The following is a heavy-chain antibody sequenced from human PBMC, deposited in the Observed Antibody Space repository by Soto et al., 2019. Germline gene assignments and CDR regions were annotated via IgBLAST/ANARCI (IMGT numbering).Heavy chain of an antibody. CDR2: IYYSGST. V-gene: IGHV4-39*01. J-gene: IGHJ6*02. Sequence: QLQLQESGPGLVKPSETLSLTCTVSGGSISSSSYYWGWIRHPPGKGLEWIGSIYYSGSTYYNPSLKSRVTISVDTSKNQFSLKLSSVTAADTAVYYCARQDSSGWGSGMDVWGQGTTVTVSS. D-gene: IGHD3-22*01. CDR3: ARQDSSGWGSGMDV. CDR1: GGSISSSSYY.